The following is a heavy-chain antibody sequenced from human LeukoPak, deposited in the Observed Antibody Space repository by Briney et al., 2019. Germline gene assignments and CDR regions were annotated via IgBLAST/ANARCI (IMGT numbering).Heavy chain of an antibody. Sequence: GRSLRLSCAASGFTFSSYTMHWVRQAPGKGLEWMAVMSDDGSKEYYADSVRGRFTISRDNSKNMLYLQMNSLRVEDTAVYYCARDRAYKSGYYNWFDPWGQGTLVSVSS. CDR3: ARDRAYKSGYYNWFDP. V-gene: IGHV3-30*01. CDR1: GFTFSSYT. D-gene: IGHD3-22*01. J-gene: IGHJ5*02. CDR2: MSDDGSKE.